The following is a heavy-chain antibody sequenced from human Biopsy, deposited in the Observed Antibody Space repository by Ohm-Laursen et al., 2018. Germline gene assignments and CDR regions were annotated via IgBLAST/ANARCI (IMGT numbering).Heavy chain of an antibody. CDR2: ISSRGST. J-gene: IGHJ3*01. CDR1: GASSSTGY. Sequence: SDTLSLTCSVSGASSSTGYWNWIRQPPRKGLEWIGYISSRGSTNCNPSLRGRVTITVDTSKNQFSLKLTSVTAADTAVFFCARLYRLDDYWNDDPPDTFDVWGQGTMVTVSS. CDR3: ARLYRLDDYWNDDPPDTFDV. D-gene: IGHD3-3*01. V-gene: IGHV4-59*07.